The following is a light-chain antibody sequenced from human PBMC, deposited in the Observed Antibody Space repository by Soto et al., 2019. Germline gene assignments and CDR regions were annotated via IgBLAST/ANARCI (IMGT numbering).Light chain of an antibody. Sequence: NFMLNQPHSVSESPGNTVTISCTRSIGSIPNNYVQWYQQRPGSAPTTVIYENKLRPSGEPGRFSGSTDASSHSASLTISGLQAAYEVDYYFQSYDPDFAIFVGRTKLTVL. CDR3: QSYDPDFAI. CDR2: ENK. CDR1: IGSIPNNY. V-gene: IGLV6-57*04. J-gene: IGLJ2*01.